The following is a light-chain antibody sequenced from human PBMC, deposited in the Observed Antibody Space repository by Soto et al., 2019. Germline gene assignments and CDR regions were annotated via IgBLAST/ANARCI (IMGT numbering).Light chain of an antibody. CDR1: QSVRNS. Sequence: EIVMTQSTATLSVSPGERATLSCRASQSVRNSLAWHQQKPGQGPRLLIYGASTRATGIPARFSGSGSGTDFTLTISSLQSEDFAVYYCQQYSKWPWTFGKGNKVEI. CDR2: GAS. J-gene: IGKJ1*01. CDR3: QQYSKWPWT. V-gene: IGKV3-15*01.